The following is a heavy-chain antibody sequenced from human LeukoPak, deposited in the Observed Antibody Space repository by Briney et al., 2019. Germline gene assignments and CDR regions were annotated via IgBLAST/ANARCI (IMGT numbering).Heavy chain of an antibody. CDR1: GGSVGSADYY. CDR3: ARDRHSGYSNFDY. D-gene: IGHD5-12*01. V-gene: IGHV4-30-4*01. Sequence: SQTLSLTCSVSGGSVGSADYYWSWIRQSPGKGLDWIGYINYSGITYYNPSLKSRVTISVDTSKNQFFLKLSSVTAADMAVYYCARDRHSGYSNFDYWGQGTLVTVSS. J-gene: IGHJ4*02. CDR2: INYSGIT.